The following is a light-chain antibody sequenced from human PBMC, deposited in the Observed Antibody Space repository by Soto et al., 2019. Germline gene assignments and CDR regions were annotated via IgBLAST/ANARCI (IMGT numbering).Light chain of an antibody. V-gene: IGKV3-15*01. CDR2: GAS. J-gene: IGKJ5*01. CDR1: QSVSSN. Sequence: IVLTQSPATLSVSPGERATISCRASQSVSSNLAWYQQKPGQAPRLLIYGASTRATGIPARFSGSGSWTELTLTISSLQYEYFAVYYCRQYNNWPPITFGQGTRLEIK. CDR3: RQYNNWPPIT.